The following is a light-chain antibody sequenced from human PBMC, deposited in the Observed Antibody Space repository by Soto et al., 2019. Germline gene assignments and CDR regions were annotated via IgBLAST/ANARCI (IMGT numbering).Light chain of an antibody. Sequence: QSVLTQSPSVSGAPGQRVTISCTGSSSNIGAGYDVHWYQHLPGTAPKVLIYRNRHRPSGVPDRFSGSKSGTSASLAITGLQADDEADYYCQSYDISLSGVLFGGGTKLTVL. CDR3: QSYDISLSGVL. J-gene: IGLJ2*01. CDR2: RNR. CDR1: SSNIGAGYD. V-gene: IGLV1-40*01.